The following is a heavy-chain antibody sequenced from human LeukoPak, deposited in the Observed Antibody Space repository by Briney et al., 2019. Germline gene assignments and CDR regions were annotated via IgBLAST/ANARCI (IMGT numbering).Heavy chain of an antibody. J-gene: IGHJ4*02. Sequence: SETLSLTCTVSGGSLSGYYWNWIRQPPGKGLEWIGYIYYGGTTNYNPSLKSRVTISVDTSKNRFSLILSSVTAADTAIYYCVRWDYYGSGSRRLDYWGQGTLVTVSS. D-gene: IGHD3-10*01. CDR2: IYYGGTT. CDR3: VRWDYYGSGSRRLDY. CDR1: GGSLSGYY. V-gene: IGHV4-59*08.